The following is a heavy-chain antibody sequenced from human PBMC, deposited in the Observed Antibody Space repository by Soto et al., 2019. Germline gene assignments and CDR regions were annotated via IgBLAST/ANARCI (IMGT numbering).Heavy chain of an antibody. CDR2: IRRNAYGGTT. D-gene: IGHD3-16*01. CDR1: GFTFGDYA. CDR3: TRASSLDFDL. Sequence: GGSLRLSCTTSGFTFGDYALSWVRQAPGKGLEWVGFIRRNAYGGTTDYAASVKGRFTISRDDSKSIAYLQMNSLRTEDTALYYCTRASSLDFDLWGQGTLVTVSS. J-gene: IGHJ4*02. V-gene: IGHV3-49*04.